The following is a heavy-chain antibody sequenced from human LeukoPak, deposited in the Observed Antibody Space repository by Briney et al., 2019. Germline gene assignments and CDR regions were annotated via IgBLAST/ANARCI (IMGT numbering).Heavy chain of an antibody. CDR1: GGSISSYY. Sequence: SETLSLTCTVSGGSISSYYWSWIRQPAGKGLEWIGRIYTSGSTNYNPSLKCRVTISVDTSKNQFSLKLSSVTAADTAVYFCARQLSAAGTNWFDPWGQGTLVTVSS. CDR2: IYTSGST. J-gene: IGHJ5*02. V-gene: IGHV4-4*07. D-gene: IGHD6-13*01. CDR3: ARQLSAAGTNWFDP.